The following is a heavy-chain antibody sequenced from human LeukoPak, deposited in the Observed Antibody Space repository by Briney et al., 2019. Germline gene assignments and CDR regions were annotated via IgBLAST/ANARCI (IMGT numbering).Heavy chain of an antibody. D-gene: IGHD7-27*01. CDR1: GFTFSSYS. V-gene: IGHV3-48*04. CDR2: ISSSSSTI. Sequence: GGSLRLSCAASGFTFSSYSMNWVRQAPGKGLEWVSYISSSSSTIYYADSVKGRFTISRDNARNSLYLQMTSLRAEDTAVYYCARDLTGDIDYWGQGTLVTVSS. J-gene: IGHJ4*02. CDR3: ARDLTGDIDY.